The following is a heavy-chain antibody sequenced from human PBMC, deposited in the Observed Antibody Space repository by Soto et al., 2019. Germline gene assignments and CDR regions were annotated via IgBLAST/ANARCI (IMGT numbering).Heavy chain of an antibody. D-gene: IGHD1-1*01. CDR2: TRNKANSYTT. CDR1: GYILCDHF. Sequence: SLRLSCAASGYILCDHFLYGVRQGPGKGLEWVGRTRNKANSYTTEYAASVKGRFTISRDESRDSLFLQMSSLKTEDTAVYYCAGGGTGRAPFQYWGQGTLVTVSS. J-gene: IGHJ1*01. V-gene: IGHV3-72*01. CDR3: AGGGTGRAPFQY.